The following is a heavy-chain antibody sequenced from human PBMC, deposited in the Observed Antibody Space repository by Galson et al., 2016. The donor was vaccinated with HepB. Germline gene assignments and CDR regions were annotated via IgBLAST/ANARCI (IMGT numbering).Heavy chain of an antibody. CDR2: ISGSGGST. Sequence: SLRLSCAASGFTFSSYAMSWVRQAPGKGLEWVSAISGSGGSTLYADSVKGRFTIFRDRSQNTLYLQMNSLRVEDTAVYYCLSLYRSGDWGQGTLVTVSS. CDR3: LSLYRSGD. D-gene: IGHD6-19*01. CDR1: GFTFSSYA. V-gene: IGHV3-23*01. J-gene: IGHJ4*02.